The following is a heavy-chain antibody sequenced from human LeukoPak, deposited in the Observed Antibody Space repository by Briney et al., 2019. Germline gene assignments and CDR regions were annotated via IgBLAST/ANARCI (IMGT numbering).Heavy chain of an antibody. Sequence: PSETLSLTCTVSGGSISSYYWSWIRQPPGKGLEWIGDIYYSGSTNYNPSLKSRVTISVDTSKNQFSLKLSSVTAADTAVYYCARRTASYCSSTSCLNWFDPWGQGTLVTVSS. J-gene: IGHJ5*02. CDR3: ARRTASYCSSTSCLNWFDP. CDR1: GGSISSYY. CDR2: IYYSGST. D-gene: IGHD2-2*01. V-gene: IGHV4-59*01.